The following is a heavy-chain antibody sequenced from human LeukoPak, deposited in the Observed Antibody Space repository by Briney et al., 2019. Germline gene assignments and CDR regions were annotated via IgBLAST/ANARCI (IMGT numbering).Heavy chain of an antibody. V-gene: IGHV1-2*06. J-gene: IGHJ4*02. Sequence: ASVKVSYKASGYTLTDCYMHWVRQAPGQGLEWMGRINPNSGGTNYAQKFQGRVTMTRDTSISTVYMELSRLRSDDTAVYYCARVGYYESSGYYEYWGQGTLVTVSS. D-gene: IGHD3-22*01. CDR2: INPNSGGT. CDR3: ARVGYYESSGYYEY. CDR1: GYTLTDCY.